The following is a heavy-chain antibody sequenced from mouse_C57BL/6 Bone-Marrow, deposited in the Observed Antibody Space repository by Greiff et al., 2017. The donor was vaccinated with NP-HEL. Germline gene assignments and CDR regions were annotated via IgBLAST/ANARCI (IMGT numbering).Heavy chain of an antibody. CDR1: GFNIKDDY. Sequence: EVQLQESGAELVRPGASVKLSCTASGFNIKDDYMHWVKQRPEQGLAWIGWIDPENGDTEYASKFQGKATITADTSSNTTYLQLSSLTSEDTSVYYCTTSTMVRAWFAYWGQGTLVTVSA. V-gene: IGHV14-4*01. D-gene: IGHD2-2*01. CDR2: IDPENGDT. CDR3: TTSTMVRAWFAY. J-gene: IGHJ3*01.